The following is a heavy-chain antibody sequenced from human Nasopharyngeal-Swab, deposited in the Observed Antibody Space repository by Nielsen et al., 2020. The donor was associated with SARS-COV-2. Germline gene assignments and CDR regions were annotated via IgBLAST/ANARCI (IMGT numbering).Heavy chain of an antibody. V-gene: IGHV4-59*08. J-gene: IGHJ5*01. D-gene: IGHD1/OR15-1a*01. CDR2: IYYSGST. Sequence: SETLSLTCTVSGGSISSYYWSWIRQPPGKGLEWIGYIYYSGSTNYNPSLKSRVPISVDTSKNQFSLKLSSVTAADPAVYYCARGQQWFDFWGQGTLVTVSS. CDR3: ARGQQWFDF. CDR1: GGSISSYY.